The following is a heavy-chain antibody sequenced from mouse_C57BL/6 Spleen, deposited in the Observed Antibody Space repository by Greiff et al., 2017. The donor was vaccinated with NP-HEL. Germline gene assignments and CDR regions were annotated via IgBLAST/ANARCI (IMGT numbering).Heavy chain of an antibody. CDR1: GFTFNTYA. V-gene: IGHV10-3*01. CDR2: IRSKSSNYAT. Sequence: EVQLVESGGGLVQPKGSLKLSCAASGFTFNTYAMHWVRQAPGKGLEWVARIRSKSSNYATYYADSVKDRFTISRDDSQSMLYLQMNNLKTEETAMYYCVRDGNYGSSPWFAYWGQRTLVTVSA. J-gene: IGHJ3*01. CDR3: VRDGNYGSSPWFAY. D-gene: IGHD1-1*01.